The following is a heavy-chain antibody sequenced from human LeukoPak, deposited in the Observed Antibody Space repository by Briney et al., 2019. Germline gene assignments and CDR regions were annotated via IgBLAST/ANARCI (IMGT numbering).Heavy chain of an antibody. D-gene: IGHD3-10*01. CDR3: ARVFALWFGDLNWFDP. Sequence: ASVKVSCKASGYTFTSYGINWVRQATGQGLEWMGWMNPNSGNTGYAQKFQGRVTMTRNTSISTAYMELSSLRSEDTAVYYCARVFALWFGDLNWFDPWGQGTLVTVSS. CDR1: GYTFTSYG. J-gene: IGHJ5*02. V-gene: IGHV1-8*02. CDR2: MNPNSGNT.